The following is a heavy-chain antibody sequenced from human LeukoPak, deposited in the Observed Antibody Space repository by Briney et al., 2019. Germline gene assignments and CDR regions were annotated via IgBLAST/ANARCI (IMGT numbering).Heavy chain of an antibody. J-gene: IGHJ3*02. CDR3: AREDGNYYDFWSGYRRDAFDI. Sequence: SETLSLTCTVSGGSISSYYWSWIRQPPGKGLEWIGYIYYSGSTNYNPSLKSRVTISVDTSKNQFSLKLSSVTAADTAVYYCAREDGNYYDFWSGYRRDAFDIWGQGTMVTVSS. D-gene: IGHD3-3*01. CDR2: IYYSGST. CDR1: GGSISSYY. V-gene: IGHV4-59*01.